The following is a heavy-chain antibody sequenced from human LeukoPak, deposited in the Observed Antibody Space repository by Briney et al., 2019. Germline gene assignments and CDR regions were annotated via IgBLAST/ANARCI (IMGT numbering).Heavy chain of an antibody. V-gene: IGHV3-7*01. D-gene: IGHD3-22*01. CDR2: IKQDGSEK. CDR1: GFTFSSYW. J-gene: IGHJ6*02. CDR3: ARDPVIPTYDSSGYYYYYGMDV. Sequence: PGGSLRLSCAASGFTFSSYWMSWVRQAPGKGLEWVANIKQDGSEKYYVDSVKGRFTISRDNAKNSLYLQMNSLRAEDTAVYYCARDPVIPTYDSSGYYYYYGMDVWGQGTTVTVSS.